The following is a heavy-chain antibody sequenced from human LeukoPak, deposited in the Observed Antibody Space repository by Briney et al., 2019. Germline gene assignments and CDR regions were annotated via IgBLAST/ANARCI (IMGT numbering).Heavy chain of an antibody. Sequence: GGSLRLSCAASGLTFSSYWMHWVRQAPGKGLVWVSRINSDGSSTSYADSVKGRFTISRDNAKNTLYLQMNSLRAEDTAVYYCARLDVDTAMVPNPYYYGMDVWGQGTTVTVSS. V-gene: IGHV3-74*01. D-gene: IGHD5-18*01. CDR2: INSDGSST. J-gene: IGHJ6*02. CDR3: ARLDVDTAMVPNPYYYGMDV. CDR1: GLTFSSYW.